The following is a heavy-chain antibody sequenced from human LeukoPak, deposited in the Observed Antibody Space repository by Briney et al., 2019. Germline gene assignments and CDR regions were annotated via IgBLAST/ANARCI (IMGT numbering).Heavy chain of an antibody. Sequence: NPSETLSLTCIVSGGSISSGDYYWSWIRQPPGKGLEWIGYIYYSGSTYDNSSLKSRLTISVDTSNNQFSLKLSSVTAADTAVYYCARAHSSSKFGAFDIWGQGTMVTVSS. CDR2: IYYSGST. CDR3: ARAHSSSKFGAFDI. J-gene: IGHJ3*02. D-gene: IGHD6-6*01. V-gene: IGHV4-30-4*08. CDR1: GGSISSGDYY.